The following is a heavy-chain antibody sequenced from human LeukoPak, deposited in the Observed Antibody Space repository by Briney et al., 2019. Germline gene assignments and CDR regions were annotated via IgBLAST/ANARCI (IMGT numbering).Heavy chain of an antibody. V-gene: IGHV4-39*01. CDR2: IYYSGST. CDR3: ARIPGYSSGWYPPFDY. J-gene: IGHJ4*02. D-gene: IGHD6-19*01. Sequence: SETLSLTCTVSGGSISSSSYYWGWIRQPPGKGLEWIGSIYYSGSTYYNPSLKSRVTISVDTSKNQFSLKLSSVTAADTAVYYCARIPGYSSGWYPPFDYWGQGTLVTVSS. CDR1: GGSISSSSYY.